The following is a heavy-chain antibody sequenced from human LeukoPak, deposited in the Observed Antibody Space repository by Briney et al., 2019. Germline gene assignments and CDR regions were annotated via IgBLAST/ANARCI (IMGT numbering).Heavy chain of an antibody. CDR2: ISAYNGNT. CDR3: ARGIAGSSGWGTLDY. D-gene: IGHD6-19*01. Sequence: ASVKVSCKASGYTFTSYGISWVRQAPGQGLEWMGWISAYNGNTNYAQKFQGRVTITRDTSASTAYMELSSLRSEDTAVYYCARGIAGSSGWGTLDYWGQGTLVTVSS. J-gene: IGHJ4*02. CDR1: GYTFTSYG. V-gene: IGHV1-18*01.